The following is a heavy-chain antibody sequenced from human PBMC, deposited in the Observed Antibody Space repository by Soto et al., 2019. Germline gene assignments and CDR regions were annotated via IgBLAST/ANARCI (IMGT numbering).Heavy chain of an antibody. CDR2: INPNSGGT. Sequence: ASVKVSCKASGYTFTGYYMHWVRQAPGQGLEWMGWINPNSGGTNYAQKFQGWFTMTRDTSISTAYMELSKLRSDDKAVYYCARSRPYITIFPVQTSFALNGTDVWGQGITVTVS. D-gene: IGHD3-3*01. CDR1: GYTFTGYY. V-gene: IGHV1-2*04. J-gene: IGHJ6*02. CDR3: ARSRPYITIFPVQTSFALNGTDV.